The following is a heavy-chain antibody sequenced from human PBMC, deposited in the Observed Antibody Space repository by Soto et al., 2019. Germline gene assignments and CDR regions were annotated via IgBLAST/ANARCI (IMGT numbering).Heavy chain of an antibody. CDR1: GFTFDDFA. Sequence: VQLVESGGGLVQPGRSLRLSCVASGFTFDDFAMHWVRQAPGKGLEWVSGMSWNRGSIVYAGSVKGRFTISRDNAKNSLYLQMNSLRPKDTALYYCAKDISLGELSAPDHWGQGTLVTVSS. D-gene: IGHD3-16*02. CDR2: MSWNRGSI. J-gene: IGHJ4*02. V-gene: IGHV3-9*01. CDR3: AKDISLGELSAPDH.